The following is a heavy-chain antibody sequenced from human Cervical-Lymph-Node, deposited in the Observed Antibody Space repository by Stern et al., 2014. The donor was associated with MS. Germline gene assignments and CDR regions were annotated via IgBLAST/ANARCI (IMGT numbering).Heavy chain of an antibody. D-gene: IGHD4-17*01. CDR3: ARDYGDYAFDY. V-gene: IGHV5-51*01. Sequence: VQLVESGAEGKKPGESLEISCKGSGYSFTAHWIAWVRQMPGKGLEWRGIIYPGGSDTRSSPSFQGQVTISADKSISTAYLQWSSLKASATAMYYCARDYGDYAFDYWGQGTLVTVSS. CDR1: GYSFTAHW. J-gene: IGHJ4*02. CDR2: IYPGGSDT.